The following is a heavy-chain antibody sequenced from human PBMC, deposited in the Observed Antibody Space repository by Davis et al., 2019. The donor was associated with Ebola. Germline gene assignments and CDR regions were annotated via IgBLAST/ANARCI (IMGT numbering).Heavy chain of an antibody. V-gene: IGHV1-69*13. CDR3: ARRDRTIFGAEGFDP. CDR1: GGTFSSYA. J-gene: IGHJ5*02. Sequence: SVTVSCKASGGTFSSYAISWVRQAPGQGLEWMGGIIPIFGTANYAQKFQGRVTITADESTSTAYMELSSLRSEDTAVYYCARRDRTIFGAEGFDPWGQGTLVTVSS. D-gene: IGHD3-3*01. CDR2: IIPIFGTA.